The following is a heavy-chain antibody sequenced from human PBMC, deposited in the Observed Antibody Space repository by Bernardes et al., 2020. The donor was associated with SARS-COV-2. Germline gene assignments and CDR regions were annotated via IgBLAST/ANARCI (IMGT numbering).Heavy chain of an antibody. CDR3: AKAEAARITVVAAATWYFNF. CDR2: ISYSGNV. D-gene: IGHD2-15*01. V-gene: IGHV4-39*01. J-gene: IGHJ2*01. Sequence: SETLSLTCTVSGDSINRRSYYWGWVRQPPGKGLEWIGSISYSGNVLLSPSLKSRVTILIDTSKNQFSLNLNSLTAADTAVYYCAKAEAARITVVAAATWYFNFWGRGTLVTVSA. CDR1: GDSINRRSYY.